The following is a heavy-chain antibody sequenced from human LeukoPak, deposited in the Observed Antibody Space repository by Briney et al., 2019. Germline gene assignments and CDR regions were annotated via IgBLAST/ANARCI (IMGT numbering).Heavy chain of an antibody. J-gene: IGHJ4*02. D-gene: IGHD7-27*01. Sequence: PGRSLRLSCAASGFTFSSYGMHRVRQAPGKGLEWVAVISYDGINKYYADSVKGRFTISRDNSKNTLYLQMNSLRAEDTAVYYCAEASLDTDWGVFDYWGQGTLVTVSS. CDR3: AEASLDTDWGVFDY. CDR2: ISYDGINK. V-gene: IGHV3-30*18. CDR1: GFTFSSYG.